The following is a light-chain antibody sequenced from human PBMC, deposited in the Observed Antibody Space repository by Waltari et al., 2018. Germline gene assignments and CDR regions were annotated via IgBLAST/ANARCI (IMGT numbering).Light chain of an antibody. Sequence: QSVLTQPPSVSEAPRQRVTISCSGNYSNIGTHGVNWYQLVQGKTPRLVIYYDARVPSGVSERFSGSRSGTSTSLAIRGLQPEDEAEYFCEAWDDSLDGWVFGGGTKLTVL. J-gene: IGLJ3*02. CDR1: YSNIGTHG. CDR2: YDA. CDR3: EAWDDSLDGWV. V-gene: IGLV1-36*01.